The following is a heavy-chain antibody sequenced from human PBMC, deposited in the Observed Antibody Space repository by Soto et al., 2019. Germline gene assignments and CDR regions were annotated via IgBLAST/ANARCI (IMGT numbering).Heavy chain of an antibody. CDR1: GGSISSGDYY. CDR3: ARDRGRAKSYYYGMDV. J-gene: IGHJ6*02. Sequence: QVQLQESGPGLVKPSQTLSLTCTVSGGSISSGDYYWSWIRQPPGKGLEWIGFIYHSGDTYYNPSLESRVTMSADTSKNQFSLKLSSVTAADTAVFYCARDRGRAKSYYYGMDVWGQGTTVTVSS. V-gene: IGHV4-30-4*01. CDR2: IYHSGDT.